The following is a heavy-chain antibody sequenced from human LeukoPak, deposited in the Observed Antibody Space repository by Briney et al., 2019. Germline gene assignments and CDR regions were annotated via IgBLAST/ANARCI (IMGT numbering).Heavy chain of an antibody. Sequence: GGSLRLSCAASGFTFSSYSMNWVRQAPGKGLEWVSSISSSSSYIYYADSVKGRFTISRDNAKNSLYLQMNSLRAEDTAVYYCARDMGRESIFDYWGQGTLVTVSS. CDR3: ARDMGRESIFDY. CDR2: ISSSSSYI. D-gene: IGHD3-10*01. J-gene: IGHJ4*02. CDR1: GFTFSSYS. V-gene: IGHV3-21*01.